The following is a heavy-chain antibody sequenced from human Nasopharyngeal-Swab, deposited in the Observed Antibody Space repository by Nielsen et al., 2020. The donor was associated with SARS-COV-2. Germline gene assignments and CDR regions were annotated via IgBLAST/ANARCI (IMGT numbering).Heavy chain of an antibody. D-gene: IGHD3-10*01. Sequence: WIRQPPGKGLEWIGSIYYSGSTYYNPSLKSRVTISVDTSKNQFSLKLRSVTAADTAVYYCARRPPGIGPRAFDIWGQGTMVTVSS. CDR2: IYYSGST. J-gene: IGHJ3*02. CDR3: ARRPPGIGPRAFDI. V-gene: IGHV4-39*01.